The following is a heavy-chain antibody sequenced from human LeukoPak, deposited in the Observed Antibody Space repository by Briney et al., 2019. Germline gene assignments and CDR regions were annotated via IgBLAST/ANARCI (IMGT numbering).Heavy chain of an antibody. CDR2: ISSSGSTI. D-gene: IGHD4-17*01. Sequence: PGRSLRLSCAGSGFTFSTYAMHWVRQAPGKGLEWVSYISSSGSTIYYADSVKGRFTISRDNAKNSLYLQMNSLRAEDTAVYYCAREGRGDSVDYWGQGTLVTVSS. CDR3: AREGRGDSVDY. V-gene: IGHV3-48*03. J-gene: IGHJ4*02. CDR1: GFTFSTYA.